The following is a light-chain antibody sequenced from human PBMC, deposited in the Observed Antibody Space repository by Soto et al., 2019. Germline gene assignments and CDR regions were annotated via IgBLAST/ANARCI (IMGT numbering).Light chain of an antibody. CDR1: QSLLHSNGYNY. CDR2: LGS. Sequence: MVMTQSPLSLPVTPGEPASISCGSRQSLLHSNGYNYLDWYLQKPGQSPQLLIYLGSNRASGVTDKFSGSGSGTDFTLKISRVEAEDVGVYYCMQALQTPPWTFGQGTKVDIK. V-gene: IGKV2-28*01. CDR3: MQALQTPPWT. J-gene: IGKJ1*01.